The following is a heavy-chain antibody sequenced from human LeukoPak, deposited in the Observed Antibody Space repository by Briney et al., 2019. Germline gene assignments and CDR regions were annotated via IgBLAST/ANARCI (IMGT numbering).Heavy chain of an antibody. CDR2: IGYDGSKK. CDR3: AKTWRGRGYYGYGPSEYFYYMDV. CDR1: GFPFSSYG. J-gene: IGHJ6*03. D-gene: IGHD3-10*01. Sequence: GGSLRLSCAASGFPFSSYGIHWVRQTPGKGPEWVAFIGYDGSKKYYADSVRGRSTISRDNSKNTLWLQMNSLKGEDTAVYYCAKTWRGRGYYGYGPSEYFYYMDVWGKGTTVTISS. V-gene: IGHV3-30*02.